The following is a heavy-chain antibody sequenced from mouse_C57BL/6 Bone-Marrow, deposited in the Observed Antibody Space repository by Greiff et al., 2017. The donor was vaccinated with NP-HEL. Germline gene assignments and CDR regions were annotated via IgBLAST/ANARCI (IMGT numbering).Heavy chain of an antibody. J-gene: IGHJ2*01. CDR3: ARGDGYFDY. CDR2: IDPSDSYT. CDR1: GYTFTSYW. Sequence: QVQLQQSGAELVKPGASVKLSCKASGYTFTSYWMQWVKQRPGQGLEWIGEIDPSDSYTNYNQKFKGKATLTVDTSSSTAYMQLSSLTSEDSAVDYCARGDGYFDYWGQGTTLTVSS. D-gene: IGHD3-3*01. V-gene: IGHV1-50*01.